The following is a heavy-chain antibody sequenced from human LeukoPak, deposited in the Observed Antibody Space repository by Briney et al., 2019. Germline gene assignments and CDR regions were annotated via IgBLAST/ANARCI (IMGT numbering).Heavy chain of an antibody. V-gene: IGHV3-30*02. J-gene: IGHJ4*02. CDR1: GFTFSSYG. D-gene: IGHD4-11*01. Sequence: GGSLRLSCAASGFTFSSYGMHWVRQAPGKGLEWVAFIRYDGSNKYYADSVKGRFTISRDNSKNTLYLQMNSLRAEDTAVYYCAKDLEDYSPMIDYWGQGTLVTVSS. CDR3: AKDLEDYSPMIDY. CDR2: IRYDGSNK.